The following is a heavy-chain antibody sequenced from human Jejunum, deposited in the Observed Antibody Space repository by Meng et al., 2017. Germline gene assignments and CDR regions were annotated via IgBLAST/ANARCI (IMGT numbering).Heavy chain of an antibody. Sequence: ASVKVSCKASGYIFTSSDINWVRQATGQGLEWMGWMNPNNGRTGYAQKFQGRVTMTRNTSISTAYMELSSLRSEDTAGYSCARAYCSSDSCRYYHNYGMDVWGQGTTVTVSS. CDR2: MNPNNGRT. CDR3: ARAYCSSDSCRYYHNYGMDV. D-gene: IGHD2-2*01. V-gene: IGHV1-8*01. CDR1: GYIFTSSD. J-gene: IGHJ6*02.